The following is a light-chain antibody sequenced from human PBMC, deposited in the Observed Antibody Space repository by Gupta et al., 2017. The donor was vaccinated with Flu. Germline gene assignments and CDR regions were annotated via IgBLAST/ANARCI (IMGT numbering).Light chain of an antibody. J-gene: IGKJ2*01. CDR1: QNINSY. Sequence: DIQMTQSPSSLSASVGDRVTITCRASQNINSYINWYQVKPGKAPKLLIYGASSLQSGVPSRFSGSGSGTDLTLTITSLQPEDFATYFCQQTDSFPYTFGQGTKLEIK. CDR3: QQTDSFPYT. CDR2: GAS. V-gene: IGKV1-39*01.